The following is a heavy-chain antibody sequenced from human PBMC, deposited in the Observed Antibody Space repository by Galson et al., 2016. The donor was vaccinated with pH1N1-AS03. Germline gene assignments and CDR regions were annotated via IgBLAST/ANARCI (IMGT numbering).Heavy chain of an antibody. D-gene: IGHD3-3*01. CDR3: AREDFWDGFDI. Sequence: LRLSCAASGFTFSAYSMNWVRQAPGKGLEWLSCISSSSSIYYAASVKGRFTISRDNANNSLFLLMNSLRAEDTAVYFCAREDFWDGFDIWGHGTTVSVSS. CDR1: GFTFSAYS. CDR2: ISSSSSI. V-gene: IGHV3-48*01. J-gene: IGHJ3*02.